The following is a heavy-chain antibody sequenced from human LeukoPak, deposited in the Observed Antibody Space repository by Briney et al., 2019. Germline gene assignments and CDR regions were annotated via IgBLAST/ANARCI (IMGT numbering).Heavy chain of an antibody. J-gene: IGHJ6*02. D-gene: IGHD2-2*01. CDR1: GYTFTGYY. CDR3: AREPLCSSTSCSRYYHYGMDV. CDR2: INPNSGGT. Sequence: ASVKVSCKASGYTFTGYYMHWVRQAPGQGLEWMGWINPNSGGTNYAQKFQGRVTMTRDTSISTAYMELSRLRSDDTAVYYCAREPLCSSTSCSRYYHYGMDVWGQGTTVTVSS. V-gene: IGHV1-2*02.